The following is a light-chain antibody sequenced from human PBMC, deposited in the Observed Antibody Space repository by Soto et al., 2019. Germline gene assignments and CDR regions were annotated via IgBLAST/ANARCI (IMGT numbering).Light chain of an antibody. CDR3: SSYTSSTTLV. V-gene: IGLV2-14*01. Sequence: QSLLTQPASVSGSPGQSITISCTGTSSDVGGYNYVSWYQQHPGKAPQLMIYEVNTRPSGVSNRFSGSKSGNTASLTISGLQGEDEADYYCSSYTSSTTLVFGGGTKVTVL. CDR2: EVN. CDR1: SSDVGGYNY. J-gene: IGLJ2*01.